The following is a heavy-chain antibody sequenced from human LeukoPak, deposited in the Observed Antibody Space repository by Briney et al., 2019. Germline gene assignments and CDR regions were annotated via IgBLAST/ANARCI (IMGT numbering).Heavy chain of an antibody. J-gene: IGHJ3*02. CDR3: ARGKHYDIVTAYYNFDVFDI. CDR1: GFTFNNDA. CDR2: ISYEGSDK. V-gene: IGHV3-30*04. D-gene: IGHD3-9*01. Sequence: GGSLRLSCAASGFTFNNDAMHWVRQAPGKGLEWVAVISYEGSDKYYADSVKGRFNISRDNSRNTLYLQMNSLRAEDTAVYYCARGKHYDIVTAYYNFDVFDIWGQGTMVTVSS.